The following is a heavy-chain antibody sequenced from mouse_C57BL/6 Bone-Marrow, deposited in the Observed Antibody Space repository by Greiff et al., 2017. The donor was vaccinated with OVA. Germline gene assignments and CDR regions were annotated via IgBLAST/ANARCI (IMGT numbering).Heavy chain of an antibody. CDR2: INPNNGGT. V-gene: IGHV1-26*01. CDR3: AGQLRLWFAY. J-gene: IGHJ3*01. CDR1: GYTFTDYY. D-gene: IGHD3-2*02. Sequence: VQLQQSGPELVKPGASVKISCKASGYTFTDYYMNWVKQSHGKSLEWIGDINPNNGGTSYNQKFKGKATLTVDKSSSTAYMELRSLTSEDSAVYYCAGQLRLWFAYWGQGTLVTVSA.